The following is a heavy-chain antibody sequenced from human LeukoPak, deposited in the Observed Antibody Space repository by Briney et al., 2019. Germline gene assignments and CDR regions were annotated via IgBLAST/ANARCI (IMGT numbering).Heavy chain of an antibody. CDR1: GGSVSSGSYY. V-gene: IGHV4-61*01. CDR3: ASPSGGRYRDDALDI. Sequence: PSETLSLICTVSGGSVSSGSYYWSWIRQPPGKRLEWIGYISYTGTTNYNPSLRSRVTISVDMSKNQISLKLNSVTAADTAVYHCASPSGGRYRDDALDIWGQGTMVTVSS. D-gene: IGHD3-10*01. J-gene: IGHJ3*02. CDR2: ISYTGTT.